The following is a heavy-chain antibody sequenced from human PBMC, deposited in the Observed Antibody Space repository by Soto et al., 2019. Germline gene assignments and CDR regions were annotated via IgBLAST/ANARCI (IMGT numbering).Heavy chain of an antibody. D-gene: IGHD3-16*01. CDR2: SNTYNGNT. Sequence: QVQLVQSGAEVKNPGASVKVSCKASGYTFTRYGIGWVRQAPGQGLEWMGWSNTYNGNTNYAQNVQGRVTLTTDTSTSTAYMELRSLRSNDTAIYYCAMVDVYVTPSPQDVWGQGTTVIVSS. J-gene: IGHJ6*02. CDR1: GYTFTRYG. V-gene: IGHV1-18*01. CDR3: AMVDVYVTPSPQDV.